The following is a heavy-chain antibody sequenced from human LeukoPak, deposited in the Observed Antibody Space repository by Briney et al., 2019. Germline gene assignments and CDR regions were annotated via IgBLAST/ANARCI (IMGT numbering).Heavy chain of an antibody. CDR1: GFPFSNYW. CDR3: AKDYGAAAGNVNAFDI. CDR2: IIQDGSED. D-gene: IGHD6-13*01. Sequence: GGSLRLSCAASGFPFSNYWMTWVRQAPGKGLDWVANIIQDGSEDYYVDSVEGRFTISRDNAKNSLYLQMNSLRTEDTAVYYCAKDYGAAAGNVNAFDIWGQGTMVTVSS. V-gene: IGHV3-7*01. J-gene: IGHJ3*02.